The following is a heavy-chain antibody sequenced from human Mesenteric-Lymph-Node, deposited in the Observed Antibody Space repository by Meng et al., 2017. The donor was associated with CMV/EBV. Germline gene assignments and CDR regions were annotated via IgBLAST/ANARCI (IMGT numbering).Heavy chain of an antibody. CDR2: IYYSGST. V-gene: IGHV4-39*07. D-gene: IGHD3-10*01. CDR3: ARFYGAGSYFFDP. J-gene: IGHJ5*02. Sequence: GSLRLSCTVSGGSISSSSYYWGWIRQPPGKGLEWIGSIYYSGSTYYNPSLKSRVTISVDTSKNQFSLKLSSVTAADTAVYYCARFYGAGSYFFDPWGQGALVTVSS. CDR1: GGSISSSSYY.